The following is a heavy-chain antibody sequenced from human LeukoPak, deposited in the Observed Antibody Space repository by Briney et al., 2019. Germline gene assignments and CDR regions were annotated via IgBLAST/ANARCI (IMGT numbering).Heavy chain of an antibody. CDR1: VGSLSSHY. J-gene: IGHJ2*01. CDR2: IYYSGSTNYT. V-gene: IGHV4-59*11. Sequence: SETLSLTCTVSVGSLSSHYLSWIRQPPGKGREGIGYIYYSGSTNYTNYNPSLKSRVTISGDTSKNQFSLKLNSVTAADTAVYYCARDPIVSVGDWYFDLWGRGTLVTVSS. CDR3: ARDPIVSVGDWYFDL. D-gene: IGHD3-16*01.